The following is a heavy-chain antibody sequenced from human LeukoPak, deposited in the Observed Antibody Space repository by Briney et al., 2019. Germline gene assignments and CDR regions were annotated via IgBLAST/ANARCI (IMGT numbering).Heavy chain of an antibody. CDR1: GFTFSSYS. J-gene: IGHJ6*02. V-gene: IGHV3-21*01. CDR3: ARAIFGVAKNKRGMDV. Sequence: SGGSLRLSCAASGFTFSSYSMNWVRQAPGKGLGWVSSISSSSSYIYYADSVKGRFTISRDNAKNSLYLQMNSLRAEDTALYYCARAIFGVAKNKRGMDVWGQGTTVTVSS. CDR2: ISSSSSYI. D-gene: IGHD3-3*01.